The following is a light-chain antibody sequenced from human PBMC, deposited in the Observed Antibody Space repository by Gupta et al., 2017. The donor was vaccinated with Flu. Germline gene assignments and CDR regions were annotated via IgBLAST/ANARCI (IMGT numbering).Light chain of an antibody. Sequence: DIQMTQSPSSLSASVGDRVTITCRASQDIRNYLAWYQQKPRTAPKLLIYGASTLQSGVSSRFSGSGSGTDFTLTISSRQPEDVATYYCQKCNSAPSLIFGGGTKVEIK. CDR3: QKCNSAPSLI. CDR2: GAS. J-gene: IGKJ4*01. V-gene: IGKV1-27*01. CDR1: QDIRNY.